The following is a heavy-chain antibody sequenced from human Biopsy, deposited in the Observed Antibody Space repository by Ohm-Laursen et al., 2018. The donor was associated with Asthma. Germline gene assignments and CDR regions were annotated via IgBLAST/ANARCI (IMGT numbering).Heavy chain of an antibody. V-gene: IGHV3-53*01. J-gene: IGHJ4*02. CDR3: ARGDSSGWSHYYFDY. CDR1: GFTFSNYA. D-gene: IGHD6-19*01. Sequence: GSLRLSCTASGFTFSNYAMFWVRQAPGKGLEWVSVIYSGGTSDTADSVRGRFTISRDFYKNTLYLQMDSLRAEDTAVYYCARGDSSGWSHYYFDYWGQGTLVTVSS. CDR2: IYSGGTS.